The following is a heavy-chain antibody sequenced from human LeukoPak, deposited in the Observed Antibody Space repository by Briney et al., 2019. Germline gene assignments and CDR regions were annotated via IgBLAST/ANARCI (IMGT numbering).Heavy chain of an antibody. V-gene: IGHV4-34*01. D-gene: IGHD6-19*01. CDR1: GVPFSEYY. CDR3: ARQRRDTSSGWPGTSEKYFDY. CDR2: VHHTGSA. Sequence: KPSETLSLTCAVSGVPFSEYYWGWIRQSPGKGLEWIGEVHHTGSANYNPSLRSRVTISVDTSKKQFSLRLTSVTAADTAVYYCARQRRDTSSGWPGTSEKYFDYWGRGTLVTVSS. J-gene: IGHJ4*02.